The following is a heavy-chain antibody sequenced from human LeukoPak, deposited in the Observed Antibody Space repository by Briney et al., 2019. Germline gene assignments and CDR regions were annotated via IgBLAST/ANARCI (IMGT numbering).Heavy chain of an antibody. D-gene: IGHD3-22*01. J-gene: IGHJ4*02. CDR3: AKDGLNYDGSDHVYLFDS. V-gene: IGHV3-7*03. CDR2: IKGDGSEK. Sequence: GGSLRLSCVASGFTLSNDLMSWVRQAPGKGLEWVAKIKGDGSEKYYVDSVKGRFTISRDNAKNTLYLQMNSLRAEDTALYYCAKDGLNYDGSDHVYLFDSCGQGTLVTVSS. CDR1: GFTLSNDL.